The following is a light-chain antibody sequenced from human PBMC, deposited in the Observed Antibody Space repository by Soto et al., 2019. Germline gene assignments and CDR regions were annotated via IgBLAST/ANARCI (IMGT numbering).Light chain of an antibody. CDR1: KSDIGAGYD. CDR2: GNT. V-gene: IGLV1-40*01. Sequence: QPVLTQPPSVSGAPGQRVTISCTGSKSDIGAGYDVHWYQQFPGAAPKLLIYGNTNRPSGVPDRFSGSRSGTSASLAITGLQAEDEGDYFCQSFDSSLSCYVFGTGTKLTVL. CDR3: QSFDSSLSCYV. J-gene: IGLJ1*01.